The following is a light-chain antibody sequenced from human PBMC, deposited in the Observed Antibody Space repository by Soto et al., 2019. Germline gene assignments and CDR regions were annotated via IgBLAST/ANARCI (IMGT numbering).Light chain of an antibody. CDR1: QGISSY. V-gene: IGKV1-9*01. J-gene: IGKJ4*01. CDR3: QQLNSYPLT. Sequence: DIQLTQSPSFLSASVGDRVTITCRASQGISSYLAWYQQKPGKVPNLLIYAASTLQSVVPSRFSGSGSGTEFTLTISSLQPEDFASYYCQQLNSYPLTFGGGTKVEIK. CDR2: AAS.